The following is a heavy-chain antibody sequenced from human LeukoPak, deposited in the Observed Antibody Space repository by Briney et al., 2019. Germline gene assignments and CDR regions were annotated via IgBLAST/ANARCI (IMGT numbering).Heavy chain of an antibody. J-gene: IGHJ5*02. Sequence: ASVKVSCKASGYTFTSCAMHWVRQAPGQRLEWMGWINAGNGNTKYSQKFQGRVTITRDTSASTAYMELSSLRSEDTAVYYCARIANPYYYDSSGSFDPWGQGTLVTVSS. CDR2: INAGNGNT. D-gene: IGHD3-22*01. V-gene: IGHV1-3*01. CDR1: GYTFTSCA. CDR3: ARIANPYYYDSSGSFDP.